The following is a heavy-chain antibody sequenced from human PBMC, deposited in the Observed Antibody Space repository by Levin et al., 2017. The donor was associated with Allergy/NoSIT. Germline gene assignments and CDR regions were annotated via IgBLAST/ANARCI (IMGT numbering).Heavy chain of an antibody. CDR3: ARDRRGYCSSTSCYYYYYMDV. J-gene: IGHJ6*03. Sequence: GESLKISCGASGFTFSSYWMSWVRQAPGKGLEWVANIKQDGSEKYYVDSVKGRFTISRDNAKNSLYLQMNSLRAEDTAVYYCARDRRGYCSSTSCYYYYYMDVWGKGTTVTVSS. V-gene: IGHV3-7*01. D-gene: IGHD2-2*01. CDR1: GFTFSSYW. CDR2: IKQDGSEK.